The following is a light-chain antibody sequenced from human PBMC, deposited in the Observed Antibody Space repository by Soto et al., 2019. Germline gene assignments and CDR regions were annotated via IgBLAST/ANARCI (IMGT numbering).Light chain of an antibody. J-gene: IGKJ1*01. V-gene: IGKV3-15*01. Sequence: EVVMTQSPATLSVSPGERVTLSCGASQSVGGDVAWYQQKPGQAPRLLTFGAITRATGVPARFSGSGSGTEFTLTISSLQSEDFAVYYCQQYNNWPLTFGQGTRVEL. CDR2: GAI. CDR3: QQYNNWPLT. CDR1: QSVGGD.